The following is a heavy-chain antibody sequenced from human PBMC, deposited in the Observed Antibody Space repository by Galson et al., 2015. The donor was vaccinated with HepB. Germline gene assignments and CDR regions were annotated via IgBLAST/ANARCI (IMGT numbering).Heavy chain of an antibody. V-gene: IGHV1-69*06. CDR1: GGTFSSYA. CDR2: IIPIFGTA. Sequence: SVKVSCKASGGTFSSYAISWVRQAPGQGLEWMGGIIPIFGTANYAQKFQGRVTITADKSTSTAYMELSSLRSEDTAVYYCARGLEGATYSEYWGQGTLVTVSS. CDR3: ARGLEGATYSEY. D-gene: IGHD1-26*01. J-gene: IGHJ4*02.